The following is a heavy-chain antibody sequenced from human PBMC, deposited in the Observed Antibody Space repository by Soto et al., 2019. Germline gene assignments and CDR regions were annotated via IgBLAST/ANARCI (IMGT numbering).Heavy chain of an antibody. CDR2: IYWNDDK. D-gene: IGHD1-26*01. CDR3: AHSDDPGIVGAHFDY. CDR1: GFSLSTSGVG. Sequence: SGPTLVNPTQTLTLTCTFSGFSLSTSGVGVGWIRQPPGKALEWLTLIYWNDDKRYSPSLKSRLTITKDTSKNQVVLTMTNMDPVDTATYYCAHSDDPGIVGAHFDYWGQGTLVTVSS. V-gene: IGHV2-5*01. J-gene: IGHJ4*02.